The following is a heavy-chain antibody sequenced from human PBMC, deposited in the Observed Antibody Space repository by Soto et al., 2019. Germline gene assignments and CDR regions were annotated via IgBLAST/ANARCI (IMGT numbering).Heavy chain of an antibody. CDR3: AREYLYGDYVPAYDAFDI. CDR1: GGSVSSGSYY. J-gene: IGHJ3*02. D-gene: IGHD4-17*01. CDR2: IYYSGST. Sequence: QVQLQESGPGLVKPSETLSLTCTVSGGSVSSGSYYWSWIRQPPGKGLEWIGYIYYSGSTNYNPSLKSRVTISVDTSNNQFSLKLSSVTAADTAVYYCAREYLYGDYVPAYDAFDIWGQGTMVTVSS. V-gene: IGHV4-61*01.